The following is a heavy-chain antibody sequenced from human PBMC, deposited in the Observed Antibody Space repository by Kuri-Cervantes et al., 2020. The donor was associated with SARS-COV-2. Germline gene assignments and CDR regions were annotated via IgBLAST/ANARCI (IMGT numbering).Heavy chain of an antibody. CDR1: GYTFTSYG. D-gene: IGHD2-2*02. CDR3: ARGIVVVPAAIRGELYNWFDP. CDR2: ISAYNGNT. Sequence: ASVKVSCKASGYTFTSYGISWVRQAPGQGLEWMGWISAYNGNTNYAQKLQGRVTMTTDTSTSTAYMELRSLSSVTAADTAVYYCARGIVVVPAAIRGELYNWFDPWGQGTLVTVSS. V-gene: IGHV1-18*01. J-gene: IGHJ5*02.